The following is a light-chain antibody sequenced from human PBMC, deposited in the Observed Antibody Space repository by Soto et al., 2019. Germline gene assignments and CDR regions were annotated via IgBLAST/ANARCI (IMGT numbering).Light chain of an antibody. Sequence: DIQMTQSPSSLSASVEDRVIITCRASQSISNHLNWYQQKPGKAPKLLIFAASSLQSGVPSRFSGSRSGQDFTLTISSLQPEDFATYYCQPSYSSPPTFGQGTKVEIK. J-gene: IGKJ1*01. CDR2: AAS. V-gene: IGKV1-39*01. CDR1: QSISNH. CDR3: QPSYSSPPT.